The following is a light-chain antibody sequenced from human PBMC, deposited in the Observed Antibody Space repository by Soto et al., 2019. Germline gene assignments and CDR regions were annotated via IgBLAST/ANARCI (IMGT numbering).Light chain of an antibody. V-gene: IGKV2-30*02. Sequence: DVVMTQSPLSLPVTLGQPASISCRSNQSLVHSDGIAYFSWFQQRPGRSPRRLIYKVSNRDSGVPAGFSGSGSGTDFALKISRVEAEDVGVYYWMQGTHWPITFGQGTRLEIK. CDR2: KVS. CDR3: MQGTHWPIT. J-gene: IGKJ5*01. CDR1: QSLVHSDGIAY.